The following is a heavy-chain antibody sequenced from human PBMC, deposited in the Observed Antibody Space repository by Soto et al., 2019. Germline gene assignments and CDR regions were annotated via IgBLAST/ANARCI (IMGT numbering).Heavy chain of an antibody. CDR2: ISYDGSNK. V-gene: IGHV3-30*18. D-gene: IGHD3-22*01. J-gene: IGHJ4*02. CDR3: AKGPHYYDSSGYSYPQYYFDY. CDR1: GFTFSSYG. Sequence: VGSLRLSCAASGFTFSSYGMHWVRQAPGKGLEWVAVISYDGSNKYYADSVKGRFTISRDNSKNTLYLQMNSLRAEDTAVYYCAKGPHYYDSSGYSYPQYYFDYWGQGTLVTVSS.